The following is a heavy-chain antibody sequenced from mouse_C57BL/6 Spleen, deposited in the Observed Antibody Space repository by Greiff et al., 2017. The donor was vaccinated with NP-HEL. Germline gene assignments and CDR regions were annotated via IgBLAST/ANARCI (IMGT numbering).Heavy chain of an antibody. Sequence: VQLQQSGAELVKPGASVKISCKASGYAFSSYWMNWVKQRPGKGLEWIGQIYPGDGDTNYNGKFKGKATLTADKSSSTAYMQLSSLTSEDSAVYFCARSPLLLRLYYFDYWGQGTTLTVSS. V-gene: IGHV1-80*01. CDR2: IYPGDGDT. CDR1: GYAFSSYW. CDR3: ARSPLLLRLYYFDY. D-gene: IGHD1-1*01. J-gene: IGHJ2*01.